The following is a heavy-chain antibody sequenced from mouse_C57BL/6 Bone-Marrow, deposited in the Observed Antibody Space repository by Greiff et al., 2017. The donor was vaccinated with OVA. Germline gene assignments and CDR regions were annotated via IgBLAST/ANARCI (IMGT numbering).Heavy chain of an antibody. V-gene: IGHV1-64*01. CDR3: ARWSSTTVVATDY. J-gene: IGHJ2*01. Sequence: QVQLLQPGPELVKPGASVKLSCKASGYTFTDYCMHWVKQRPGQSLEWIGIINPNSGSTSYNEKFKSKATLTVDKSSSTAYMQLCSLTSEDSAVYYGARWSSTTVVATDYWGQGTTLTVSS. CDR2: INPNSGST. D-gene: IGHD1-1*01. CDR1: GYTFTDYC.